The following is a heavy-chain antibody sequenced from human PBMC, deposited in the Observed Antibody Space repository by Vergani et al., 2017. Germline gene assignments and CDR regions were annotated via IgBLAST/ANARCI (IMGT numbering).Heavy chain of an antibody. J-gene: IGHJ3*02. Sequence: EVQLVESGGGLVQPGGSLRLSCAASGFTVSSNYMSWVRQAPGKGLEWVSVIYSGGSTYYADSVKGRFTISRDNSKNTLYLQMNSLRAEDTAVYYCARDRIAAAGAFDIWGQGTTVTVSS. CDR1: GFTVSSNY. CDR3: ARDRIAAAGAFDI. D-gene: IGHD6-13*01. CDR2: IYSGGST. V-gene: IGHV3-66*01.